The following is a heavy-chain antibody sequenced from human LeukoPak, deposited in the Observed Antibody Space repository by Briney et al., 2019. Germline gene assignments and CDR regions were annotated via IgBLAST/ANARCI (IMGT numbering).Heavy chain of an antibody. J-gene: IGHJ6*02. V-gene: IGHV4-59*11. CDR3: ARFGVDYDMDV. CDR2: IHYSGRL. D-gene: IGHD3-16*01. CDR1: VDSIRYHY. Sequence: SETLSLTCTFSVDSIRYHYWTWIRQPPGKVLEMIGHIHYSGRLYYKPSLQSRGTISLDTANNKPSPKVTSVTGADTAVYYCARFGVDYDMDVWGQGTTVPVSS.